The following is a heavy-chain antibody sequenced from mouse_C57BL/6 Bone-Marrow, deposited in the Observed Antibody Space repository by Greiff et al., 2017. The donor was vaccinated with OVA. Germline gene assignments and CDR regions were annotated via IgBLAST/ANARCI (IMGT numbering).Heavy chain of an antibody. D-gene: IGHD1-1*01. CDR2: ISSGGSYT. V-gene: IGHV5-6*02. CDR1: GFTFSSYG. Sequence: EVKLQESGGDLVKPGGSLKLSCAASGFTFSSYGMSWVRQTPDKRLAWVATISSGGSYTYYPDSVKGRFTISRDNAKNTLYLQMSSLKSEDTAMYYCARRDYGSSPFAYWGQGTLVTVSA. J-gene: IGHJ3*01. CDR3: ARRDYGSSPFAY.